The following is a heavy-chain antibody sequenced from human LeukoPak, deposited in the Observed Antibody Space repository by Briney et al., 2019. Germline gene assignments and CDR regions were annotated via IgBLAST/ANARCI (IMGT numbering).Heavy chain of an antibody. V-gene: IGHV3-7*01. Sequence: AGRSLILSCAASGFTFSSYWMSGVRQAPGKGLEGVANIKQDGSEKYYVDSVKGRFTISRDNAKNTLFLQMNTLKTEDTAVYYCAKDSVWFGDVLGGMDVWGQGTTVSVSS. J-gene: IGHJ6*02. CDR2: IKQDGSEK. CDR1: GFTFSSYW. CDR3: AKDSVWFGDVLGGMDV. D-gene: IGHD3-10*01.